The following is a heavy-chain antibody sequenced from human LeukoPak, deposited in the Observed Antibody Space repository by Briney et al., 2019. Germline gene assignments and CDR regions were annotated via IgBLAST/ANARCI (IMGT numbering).Heavy chain of an antibody. CDR3: AREDDGELLPVPYYFDY. J-gene: IGHJ4*02. Sequence: PGGSLRLSCAASGFTFSSYSMNWVRQAPGKGLEWVSSIRSSSSYIYYADSVKGRFTISRDNAKNSLYLQMNSLRAEDTAVYYCAREDDGELLPVPYYFDYWGQGTLVTVSS. D-gene: IGHD1-26*01. V-gene: IGHV3-21*01. CDR2: IRSSSSYI. CDR1: GFTFSSYS.